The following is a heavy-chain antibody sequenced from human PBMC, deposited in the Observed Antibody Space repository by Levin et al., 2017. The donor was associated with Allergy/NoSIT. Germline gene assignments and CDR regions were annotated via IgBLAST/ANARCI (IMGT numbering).Heavy chain of an antibody. CDR1: GFTVSSNY. CDR2: IYSGGST. Sequence: HGESLKISCAASGFTVSSNYMSWVRQAPGKGLEWVSVIYSGGSTYYADSVKGRFTISRDNSKNTLYLQMNSLRAEDTAVYYCARDRRDSSGDNSNYYYYYGMDVWAKGPRSPSP. V-gene: IGHV3-66*01. J-gene: IGHJ6*02. CDR3: ARDRRDSSGDNSNYYYYYGMDV. D-gene: IGHD3-22*01.